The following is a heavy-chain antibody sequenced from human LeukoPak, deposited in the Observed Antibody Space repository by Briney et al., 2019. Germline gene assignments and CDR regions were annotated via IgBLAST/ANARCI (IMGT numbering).Heavy chain of an antibody. D-gene: IGHD3-9*01. CDR1: GLSVSSNY. J-gene: IGHJ4*02. CDR2: IYRDGSS. CDR3: ARSFYDILIGYYQYFDY. V-gene: IGHV3-66*01. Sequence: GSLRLSCVASGLSVSSNYMSWVRQAPGKGLEWVSVIYRDGSSYYAESVKGRFTISRDNSKNTLYIQMNSLRAEDTAVYYCARSFYDILIGYYQYFDYWGQGTLVTVSS.